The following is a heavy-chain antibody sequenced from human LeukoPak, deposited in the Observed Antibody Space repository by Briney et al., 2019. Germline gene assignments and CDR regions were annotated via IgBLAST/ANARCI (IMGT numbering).Heavy chain of an antibody. Sequence: GGSLRLSCAASGFTFRSYGMHWVRQAPGKGLEYVSAISSNGGRTYYANSVKGRFTISRDNSRNTLYLQMGSLRAEDMAVYYCATYYYDSGGFHFHHWGQGTMVTVSS. J-gene: IGHJ3*01. CDR2: ISSNGGRT. V-gene: IGHV3-64*01. CDR1: GFTFRSYG. D-gene: IGHD3-22*01. CDR3: ATYYYDSGGFHFHH.